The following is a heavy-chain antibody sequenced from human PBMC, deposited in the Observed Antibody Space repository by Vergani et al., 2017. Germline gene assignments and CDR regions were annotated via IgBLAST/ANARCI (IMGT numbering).Heavy chain of an antibody. CDR1: GFSFSDHY. CDR3: ARDHRDYNNYPGTFDI. V-gene: IGHV3-11*01. D-gene: IGHD5-24*01. Sequence: VQLEESGGGLVLPGRSLRLSCAASGFSFSDHYMTWIRQAPGKGLEWVSYISNSGNTIEYADSVKGRFSISRDNAKSSLFLQMDSLRAEDTAVYYCARDHRDYNNYPGTFDIWGQGSMVTVSS. J-gene: IGHJ3*02. CDR2: ISNSGNTI.